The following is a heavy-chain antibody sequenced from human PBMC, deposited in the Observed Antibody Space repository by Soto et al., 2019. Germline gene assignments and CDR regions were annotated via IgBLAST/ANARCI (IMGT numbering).Heavy chain of an antibody. J-gene: IGHJ3*02. D-gene: IGHD3-16*01. V-gene: IGHV3-23*01. CDR1: GFTFNSYA. Sequence: LRLSCVASGFTFNSYAMNWVRQAPGKGPEWVPLVIGSGGKTYYADSVKGRFTVSRDNSKNTLYLQMDSLRAEDTATYFCAKDSYAYYNDAFDIWGQGTMVTVSS. CDR2: VIGSGGKT. CDR3: AKDSYAYYNDAFDI.